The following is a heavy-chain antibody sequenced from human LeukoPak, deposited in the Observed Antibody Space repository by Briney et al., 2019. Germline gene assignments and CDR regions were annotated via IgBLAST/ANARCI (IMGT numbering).Heavy chain of an antibody. CDR3: ARELYGDNSIDH. D-gene: IGHD4-23*01. CDR1: GYTFTGYY. V-gene: IGHV1-2*02. J-gene: IGHJ4*02. CDR2: INQNSGGT. Sequence: ASVKVSCKASGYTFTGYYMYWVRQAPGPPLEWMGWINQNSGGTNYVQKFHGRVTMTRDTTISKDSMEVRTQSSDDAAVSYFARELYGDNSIDHWGQGTLVTVSS.